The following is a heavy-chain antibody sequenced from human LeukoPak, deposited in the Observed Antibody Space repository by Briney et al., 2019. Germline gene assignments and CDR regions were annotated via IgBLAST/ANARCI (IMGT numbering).Heavy chain of an antibody. J-gene: IGHJ4*02. CDR3: AKEVEGSGYYHLDK. D-gene: IGHD3-22*01. CDR1: GFTFSSYA. V-gene: IGHV3-23*01. Sequence: GGSLRLSCAASGFTFSSYAMTWVRQAPGKGLEWVSTISGRGDDTHYADSVKGRFTISRDNPKNTLYLQMNRLRAEDTALFYCAKEVEGSGYYHLDKWGQGTLVAVSS. CDR2: ISGRGDDT.